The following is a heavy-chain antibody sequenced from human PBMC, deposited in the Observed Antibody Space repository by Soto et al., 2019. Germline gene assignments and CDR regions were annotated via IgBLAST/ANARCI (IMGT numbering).Heavy chain of an antibody. CDR3: AAGVPQDNAFDI. J-gene: IGHJ3*02. V-gene: IGHV1-8*01. CDR2: MNPNSGNT. D-gene: IGHD3-10*01. Sequence: ASVKVSCKASGYTFTSYDINWVRQATGQGLEWMGWMNPNSGNTGYAQKFQGRGTMTRNTSISTAYMELSSLRSEDTAVYYWAAGVPQDNAFDIWGQGTMVTVSS. CDR1: GYTFTSYD.